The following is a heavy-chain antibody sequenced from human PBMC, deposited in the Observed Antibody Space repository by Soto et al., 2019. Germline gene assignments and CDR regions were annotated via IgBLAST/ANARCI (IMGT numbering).Heavy chain of an antibody. CDR3: AKGRMGFNNAFDI. CDR2: IRWTSDII. Sequence: EVQLVESGGGLVQPGRSLRLSCAASGFTFDDYAMHWVRQAPGKGLECVSGIRWTSDIIGYADSVKGRFTISRDNVKNSLYLQMNSLRAEDTALYYCAKGRMGFNNAFDIWGQGTMVTVSS. V-gene: IGHV3-9*01. J-gene: IGHJ3*02. CDR1: GFTFDDYA.